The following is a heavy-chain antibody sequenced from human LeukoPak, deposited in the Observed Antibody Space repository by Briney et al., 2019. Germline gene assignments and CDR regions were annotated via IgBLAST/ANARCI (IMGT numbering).Heavy chain of an antibody. J-gene: IGHJ5*02. CDR2: IYPGDSDT. CDR3: ASITMVRGVGFDP. Sequence: GESLKISCKGSGYSFTSYWIGWVRQMPGKGLEWMGIIYPGDSDTRYSPSFQGQVTISADKSISTAYLQWSSLKASDTAMYYCASITMVRGVGFDPWAREPWSPSPQ. D-gene: IGHD3-10*01. V-gene: IGHV5-51*01. CDR1: GYSFTSYW.